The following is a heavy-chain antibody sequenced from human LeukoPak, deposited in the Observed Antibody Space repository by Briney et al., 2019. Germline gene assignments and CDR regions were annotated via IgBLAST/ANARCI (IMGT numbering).Heavy chain of an antibody. D-gene: IGHD3-9*01. CDR1: GGTFSSYA. CDR2: IIPIFGTA. V-gene: IGHV1-69*13. CDR3: ARGPGYDILTGSPRADNYYYMDV. Sequence: GASVKVSCKASGGTFSSYAISWVRQAPGQGLEWMGGIIPIFGTANYAQKFQGRVTITADESTSTAYMELSSLRSEDTAVYYCARGPGYDILTGSPRADNYYYMDVWGKGTTVTISS. J-gene: IGHJ6*03.